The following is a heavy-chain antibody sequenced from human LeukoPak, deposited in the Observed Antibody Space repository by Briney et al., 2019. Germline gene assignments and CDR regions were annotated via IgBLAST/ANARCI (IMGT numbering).Heavy chain of an antibody. D-gene: IGHD2-15*01. CDR3: AKNGDRGAYCSGGSCYPYFYYYMDV. CDR2: ISGSAGST. J-gene: IGHJ6*03. V-gene: IGHV3-23*01. CDR1: GFTFSSYA. Sequence: PGGSLRLSCAASGFTFSSYAMSWVRQAPGKGLEWVSAISGSAGSTYYADSVKGRFTISRDNSKNTLYLQMNSLRAEDTAIYYCAKNGDRGAYCSGGSCYPYFYYYMDVWGKGTTVTISS.